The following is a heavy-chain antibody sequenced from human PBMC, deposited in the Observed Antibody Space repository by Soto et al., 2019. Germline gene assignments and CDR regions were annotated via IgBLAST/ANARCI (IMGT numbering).Heavy chain of an antibody. CDR2: INAGNGNT. CDR1: GYTFTSYA. D-gene: IGHD2-15*01. J-gene: IGHJ4*02. CDR3: ARGYCSGGSCYLYPDY. Sequence: ASVKVSCKASGYTFTSYAMHWVRQAPGQRLEWMGWINAGNGNTKYSQKFQGRVTITRDTSASTAYMELSSLRSEDTAVYYCARGYCSGGSCYLYPDYWGQGTLVTVSS. V-gene: IGHV1-3*01.